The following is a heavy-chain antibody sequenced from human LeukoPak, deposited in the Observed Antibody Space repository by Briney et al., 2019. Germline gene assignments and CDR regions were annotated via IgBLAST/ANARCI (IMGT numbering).Heavy chain of an antibody. V-gene: IGHV4-59*01. CDR3: ARVVRGVVTSIRFDY. CDR1: GDSLNTYY. D-gene: IGHD2-21*02. Sequence: SETLSLTCTVSGDSLNTYYRTWIRQTPGKELEWIGFVASSGTSNYNPSLKSRVSISIDTSKNQFSLALTSVTPADTAVYYCARVVRGVVTSIRFDYWGQGTLVSVSS. CDR2: VASSGTS. J-gene: IGHJ4*02.